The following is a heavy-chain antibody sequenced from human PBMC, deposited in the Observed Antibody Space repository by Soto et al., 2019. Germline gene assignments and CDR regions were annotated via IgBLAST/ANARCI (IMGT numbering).Heavy chain of an antibody. Sequence: SQNLSLTCAISGDSVSSNSAAWNWIRQSPSRGLEWLGRTYYRSKWYNDYAVSVKSRITINPDTSKNQFSLQLNSVTPEDTAVYYCARDFRSSSWYNYYYGMDVWGKGTTVTVSS. V-gene: IGHV6-1*01. CDR3: ARDFRSSSWYNYYYGMDV. CDR1: GDSVSSNSAA. D-gene: IGHD6-13*01. J-gene: IGHJ6*04. CDR2: TYYRSKWYN.